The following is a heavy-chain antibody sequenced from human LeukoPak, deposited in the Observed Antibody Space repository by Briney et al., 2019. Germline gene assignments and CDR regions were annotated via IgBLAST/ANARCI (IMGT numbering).Heavy chain of an antibody. CDR3: ARDGTVTNDLTDY. D-gene: IGHD4-17*01. J-gene: IGHJ4*02. V-gene: IGHV4-38-2*02. CDR2: IYHSGST. Sequence: SETLSLTCTVSGYSLSSGYYWGWIRQPPGKGLEWIGSIYHSGSTYYNPSLKSRVTISVDTSKNQFSLKLSSVTAADTAVYYCARDGTVTNDLTDYWGQGTLVTVSS. CDR1: GYSLSSGYY.